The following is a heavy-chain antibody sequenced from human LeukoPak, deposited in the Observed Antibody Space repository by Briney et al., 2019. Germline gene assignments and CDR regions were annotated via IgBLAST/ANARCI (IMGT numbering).Heavy chain of an antibody. CDR1: GFTFSRYT. CDR3: ARKENILTCYYDH. D-gene: IGHD3-9*01. CDR2: ISSDSNYI. J-gene: IGHJ5*02. Sequence: KPGGSLRLSCAASGFTFSRYTMNWVRQAPGKGLEWVSSISSDSNYIYYADSVKGRFTISRDNAWNSLYLQMNSLRAEDTAVYYCARKENILTCYYDHWCQGTLVTVSS. V-gene: IGHV3-21*01.